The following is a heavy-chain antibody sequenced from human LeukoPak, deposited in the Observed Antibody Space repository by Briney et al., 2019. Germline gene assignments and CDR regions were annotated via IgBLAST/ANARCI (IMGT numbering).Heavy chain of an antibody. CDR3: ARDRYSSSWYGYFQH. Sequence: PGGSLRLSCAASGFTFSDYYMSWIRQAPGKGLEWVSYISSSGSTIYYADSVKGRFTISRDNSKNTLYLQMNSLRAEDTAVYYCARDRYSSSWYGYFQHWGQGTLVTVSS. V-gene: IGHV3-11*04. D-gene: IGHD6-13*01. CDR2: ISSSGSTI. J-gene: IGHJ1*01. CDR1: GFTFSDYY.